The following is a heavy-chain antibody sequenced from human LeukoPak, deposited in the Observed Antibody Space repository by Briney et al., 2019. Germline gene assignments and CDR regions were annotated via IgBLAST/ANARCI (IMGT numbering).Heavy chain of an antibody. Sequence: GGSLRLSCAASGFTSSSYAMHGVRQAPGKGLEWVAVISYDGSNKYYADSVKGRFTISRDNSKNTLYLQMNSLRAEDTAVYYCARAAPPLDYWGQGTLVTVSS. CDR3: ARAAPPLDY. CDR1: GFTSSSYA. CDR2: ISYDGSNK. J-gene: IGHJ4*02. V-gene: IGHV3-30-3*01.